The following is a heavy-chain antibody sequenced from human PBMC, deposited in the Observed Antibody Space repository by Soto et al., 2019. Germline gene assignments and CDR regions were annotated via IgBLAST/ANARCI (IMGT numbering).Heavy chain of an antibody. CDR1: GFTFSSYA. V-gene: IGHV3-30-3*01. CDR3: ARGPDIVVVPAAIDYYYGMDV. J-gene: IGHJ6*02. CDR2: ISYDGSNK. Sequence: QVQLVESGGGVAQPGRSLRLSCAASGFTFSSYAMHWVRQAPGKGLEWVAVISYDGSNKYYADSVKGRFTISRDNSKNTLYLQMNSLRDEDTAVYYCARGPDIVVVPAAIDYYYGMDVWGQGTTVTVSS. D-gene: IGHD2-2*02.